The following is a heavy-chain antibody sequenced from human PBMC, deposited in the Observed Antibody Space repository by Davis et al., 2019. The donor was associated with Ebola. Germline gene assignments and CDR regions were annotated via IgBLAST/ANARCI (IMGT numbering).Heavy chain of an antibody. CDR3: ARETGY. Sequence: GESLKISCAASGFTFSSYWMHWVRQAPGKGLEWVSVIYSGGSTYYADSVKGRFTISRDNSKNTLYLQMNSLRAEDTAVYYCARETGYWGQGTLVTVSS. CDR2: IYSGGST. J-gene: IGHJ4*02. D-gene: IGHD1-1*01. CDR1: GFTFSSYW. V-gene: IGHV3-66*01.